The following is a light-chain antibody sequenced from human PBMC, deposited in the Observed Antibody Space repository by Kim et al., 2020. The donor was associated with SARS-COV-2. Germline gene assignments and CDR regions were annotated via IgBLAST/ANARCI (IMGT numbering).Light chain of an antibody. V-gene: IGKV1-39*01. Sequence: ASVGDRVTITCRTSYISSKYLNWYQQKPGKAPKLLIYEASSLQSGVPSRFSGSGFGTDFTLTISTLQPDDFATYYCQQSYSAPFTFGGGTKVDIK. CDR3: QQSYSAPFT. CDR2: EAS. J-gene: IGKJ4*01. CDR1: YISSKY.